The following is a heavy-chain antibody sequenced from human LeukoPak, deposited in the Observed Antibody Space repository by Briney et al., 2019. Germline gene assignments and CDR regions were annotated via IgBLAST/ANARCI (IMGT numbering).Heavy chain of an antibody. J-gene: IGHJ3*02. Sequence: KPSETLSLTCTVSGYSISSGYYWGWIRQPPGKGLEWIGSIYHSGSTYYNPSLKSRVTISVDTSKNQFSLKLSSVTAADTAVYYCASIAARLDAFDIWGQGTMVTVSS. CDR2: IYHSGST. CDR1: GYSISSGYY. CDR3: ASIAARLDAFDI. D-gene: IGHD6-6*01. V-gene: IGHV4-38-2*02.